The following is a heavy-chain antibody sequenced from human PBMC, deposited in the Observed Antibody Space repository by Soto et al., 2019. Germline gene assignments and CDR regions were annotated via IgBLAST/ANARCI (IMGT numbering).Heavy chain of an antibody. D-gene: IGHD1-26*01. CDR1: GFTFSSYA. V-gene: IGHV3-23*01. CDR2: ISGSGGST. CDR3: ARRGSGSYYDY. J-gene: IGHJ4*02. Sequence: EVQLLESGGGLVQPGGSLRLSCAVSGFTFSSYAMRWVRQAPGKGLEWVSAISGSGGSTYYADSVKGRFTISRDNSKNTVYLQMNSLRGEDTAVYYCARRGSGSYYDYWGQGTLVTVSS.